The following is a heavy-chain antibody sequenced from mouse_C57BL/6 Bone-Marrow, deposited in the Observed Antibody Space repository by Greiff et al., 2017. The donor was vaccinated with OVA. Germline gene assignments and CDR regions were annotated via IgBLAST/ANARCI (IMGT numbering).Heavy chain of an antibody. CDR2: INYDGSST. D-gene: IGHD4-1*01. V-gene: IGHV5-16*01. CDR3: ARDARANWDDYAMDY. Sequence: EVKLVESEGGLVQPGRSMKLSCTASGFTFSDYYMAWVRQVPEKGLEWVANINYDGSSTYYLDSLKSRFIISRDNAKNILYLQMSSLKSEDTATYYCARDARANWDDYAMDYWGQGTSVTVSS. CDR1: GFTFSDYY. J-gene: IGHJ4*01.